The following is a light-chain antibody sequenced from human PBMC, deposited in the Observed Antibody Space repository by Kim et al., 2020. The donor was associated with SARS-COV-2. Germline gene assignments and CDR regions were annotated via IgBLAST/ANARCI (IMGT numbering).Light chain of an antibody. CDR3: AAWDDSLHGVI. CDR1: SSNIGIHP. Sequence: GQRVTISCSGSSSNIGIHPVSWYLQLPGAAPKLLIYGNNQRPSGVPDRLAGSNSGTSASLAISGLQSEDEADYYCAAWDDSLHGVIFGGGTKLTVL. J-gene: IGLJ2*01. V-gene: IGLV1-44*01. CDR2: GNN.